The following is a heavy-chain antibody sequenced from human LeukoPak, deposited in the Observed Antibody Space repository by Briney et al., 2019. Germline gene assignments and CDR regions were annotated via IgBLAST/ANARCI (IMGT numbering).Heavy chain of an antibody. V-gene: IGHV3-7*01. CDR2: IKQDGSEK. Sequence: GGSLRLSCAASGFTFSSYWMSWVRQAPGKGLEWVANIKQDGSEKYYVDSVKGRFTISRDNAKNSLYLQMNSLRAEDTAVYYCARDNRVASGWRNRNDAFDIWGQGTMVTVSS. J-gene: IGHJ3*02. CDR3: ARDNRVASGWRNRNDAFDI. CDR1: GFTFSSYW. D-gene: IGHD5-12*01.